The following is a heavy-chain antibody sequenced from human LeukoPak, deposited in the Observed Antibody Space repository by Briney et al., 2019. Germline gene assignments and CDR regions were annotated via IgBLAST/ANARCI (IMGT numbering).Heavy chain of an antibody. CDR2: IYYSGST. J-gene: IGHJ4*02. CDR1: GGSISSYY. Sequence: KPSETLSLTCTVSGGSISSYYWSWIRQPPGKGLEWIGYIYYSGSTNYNPPLKSRVTISIDTSKKQFSLKLSSVTAADTAVYYCARDSGVRVFDYWGQGTLVTVSS. D-gene: IGHD3-10*01. CDR3: ARDSGVRVFDY. V-gene: IGHV4-59*01.